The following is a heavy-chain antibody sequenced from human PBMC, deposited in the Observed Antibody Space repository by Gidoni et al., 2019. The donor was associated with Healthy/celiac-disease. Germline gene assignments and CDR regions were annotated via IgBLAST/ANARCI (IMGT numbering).Heavy chain of an antibody. CDR1: GFTFSSYS. CDR3: ARDDYGSGSYSGAYYYYGMDV. Sequence: EVQLVESGGGMDKPGGSLRLACAASGFTFSSYSMNWVRQAPGKGLEWVSSIISSSSYIYYADSVKGRFTISRDNAKNSLYLQINSLRAEDTAMYYCARDDYGSGSYSGAYYYYGMDVWGQGTTVTVSS. D-gene: IGHD3-10*01. J-gene: IGHJ6*02. CDR2: IISSSSYI. V-gene: IGHV3-21*01.